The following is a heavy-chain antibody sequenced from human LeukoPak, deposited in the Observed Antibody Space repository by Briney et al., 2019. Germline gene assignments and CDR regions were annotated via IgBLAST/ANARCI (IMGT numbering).Heavy chain of an antibody. V-gene: IGHV1-2*02. J-gene: IGHJ4*02. Sequence: ASVNVSCKASGYTFTGYYMHWVRQAPGQGLEWMGWINPNSGGTNYAQKFQGRVTMTRDTSISTAYMELSRLRSDDTAVYYCARDATYYDFWSGYYTVGSFDYWGQGTLVTVSS. CDR3: ARDATYYDFWSGYYTVGSFDY. D-gene: IGHD3-3*01. CDR1: GYTFTGYY. CDR2: INPNSGGT.